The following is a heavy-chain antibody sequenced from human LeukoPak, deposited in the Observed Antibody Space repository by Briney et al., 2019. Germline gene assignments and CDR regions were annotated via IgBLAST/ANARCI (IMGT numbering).Heavy chain of an antibody. D-gene: IGHD6-13*01. V-gene: IGHV1-2*02. CDR3: ASGVEQQLPRGYYYGMDV. Sequence: ASVKVCCKASGYTFTGYYMHWVRQAPGQGLEWMGWINPNSGGTNYAQKFQGRVTMTRDTSISTAYMELSRLRSDDTAVYYCASGVEQQLPRGYYYGMDVWGQGTTVTVSS. CDR2: INPNSGGT. J-gene: IGHJ6*02. CDR1: GYTFTGYY.